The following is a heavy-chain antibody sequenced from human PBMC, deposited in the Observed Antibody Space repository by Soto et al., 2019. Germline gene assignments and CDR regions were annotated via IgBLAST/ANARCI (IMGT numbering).Heavy chain of an antibody. J-gene: IGHJ4*02. CDR3: AIHDYYDSSGHDY. CDR2: IDPSDSYT. D-gene: IGHD3-22*01. CDR1: GYSFTSYW. Sequence: GESLKISCKGSGYSFTSYWISWVRQMPGKGLEWMGRIDPSDSYTNYSPSFRGHVTISADKSISTAYLQWSSLKASDTAMYYCAIHDYYDSSGHDYWGQGTLVTVSS. V-gene: IGHV5-10-1*01.